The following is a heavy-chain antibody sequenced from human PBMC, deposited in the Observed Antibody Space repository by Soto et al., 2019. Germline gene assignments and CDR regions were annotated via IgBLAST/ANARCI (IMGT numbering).Heavy chain of an antibody. J-gene: IGHJ4*02. CDR3: AKDMGGLAVAGTFGY. Sequence: EVQLLESGGGLVQPGGSLRLSCAASGFTFSSYAMSWVRQAPGKGLEWVSAISGSGGSTYYADSVKGRFIISRDNSKNPLYLKINGLRAEDRAVYYWAKDMGGLAVAGTFGYWGQGTLVTVSS. V-gene: IGHV3-23*01. CDR2: ISGSGGST. D-gene: IGHD6-19*01. CDR1: GFTFSSYA.